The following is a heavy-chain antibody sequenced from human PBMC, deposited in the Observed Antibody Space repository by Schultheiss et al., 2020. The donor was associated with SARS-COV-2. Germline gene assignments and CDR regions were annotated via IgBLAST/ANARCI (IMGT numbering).Heavy chain of an antibody. D-gene: IGHD4-23*01. V-gene: IGHV4-59*12. J-gene: IGHJ2*01. CDR2: IYYSGST. CDR1: GGSISSYY. Sequence: SQTLSLTCTVSGGSISSYYWSWIRQPPGKGLEWIGYIYYSGSTNYNPSLRSRVTISVDTSKNQFSLKLNSVTAADTAVYYCARVLSPSSSTVVTLYWYFDLWGRGTLVTVSS. CDR3: ARVLSPSSSTVVTLYWYFDL.